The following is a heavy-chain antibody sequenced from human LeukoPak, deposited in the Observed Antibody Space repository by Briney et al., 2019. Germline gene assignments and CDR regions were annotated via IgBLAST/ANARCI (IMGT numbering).Heavy chain of an antibody. Sequence: ASVKVSCKASGGTFSNYAISWVRQAPGQGLDWMGIINPSNGSTSYAQKFQGRLTMTRDTSTSTVYMELSSLRSEDTAVYYCARDLEGSTSCLDYWGQGTLVTVSS. CDR2: INPSNGST. CDR3: ARDLEGSTSCLDY. J-gene: IGHJ4*02. CDR1: GGTFSNYA. V-gene: IGHV1-46*01. D-gene: IGHD2-2*01.